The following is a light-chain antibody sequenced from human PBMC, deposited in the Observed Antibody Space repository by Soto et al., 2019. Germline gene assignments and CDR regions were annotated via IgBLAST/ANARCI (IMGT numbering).Light chain of an antibody. J-gene: IGKJ1*01. CDR2: KAS. Sequence: DIQLTQSPSTLSASVGERVTLTCRASQSISSRLAWYQQKPGKAPKLLIYKASSLESGVPSRCSGSGSGTKFTLTISSLQPDDFATYYCQQYNSYPWTFGQGTKVDIK. CDR3: QQYNSYPWT. CDR1: QSISSR. V-gene: IGKV1-5*03.